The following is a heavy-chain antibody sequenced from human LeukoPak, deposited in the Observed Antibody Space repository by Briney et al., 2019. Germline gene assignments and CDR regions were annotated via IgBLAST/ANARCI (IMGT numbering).Heavy chain of an antibody. CDR3: ARRLADYYYYGMDV. CDR2: IYYSGST. CDR1: GGSISSSSYY. D-gene: IGHD3-16*01. J-gene: IGHJ6*02. V-gene: IGHV4-39*01. Sequence: SETLSLTCTVSGGSISSSSYYWGWIRQPPGKGLEWIGSIYYSGSTYYNPSLKSRVTISVDTSKNQFSLKLSSVTAADTAVYYCARRLADYYYYGMDVWGQGTTVTVSS.